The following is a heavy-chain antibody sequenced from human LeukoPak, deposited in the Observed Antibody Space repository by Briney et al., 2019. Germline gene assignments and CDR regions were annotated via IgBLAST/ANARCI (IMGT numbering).Heavy chain of an antibody. CDR3: VKESSSFCSSTSCLRFDP. CDR2: ISSNGGST. CDR1: GFTFSSYA. V-gene: IGHV3-64D*06. Sequence: GGSLRLSCSASGFTFSSYAMHWVRQAPGKGLEYVSAISSNGGSTYYADSVKGRFTISRDNSKSTLYLQMSSLRAEDTAVYYCVKESSSFCSSTSCLRFDPWGQGTLVTVSS. D-gene: IGHD2-2*01. J-gene: IGHJ5*02.